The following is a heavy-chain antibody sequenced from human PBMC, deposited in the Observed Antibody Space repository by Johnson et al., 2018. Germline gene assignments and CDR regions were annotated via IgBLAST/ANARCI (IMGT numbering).Heavy chain of an antibody. J-gene: IGHJ6*02. D-gene: IGHD2-8*01. CDR2: IIPMFGPA. Sequence: VQLVETGAEVKKPGSSVKVSCKASGGMFSSPAISWVRQAPGQGLEWMGGIIPMFGPANYAQRFQDRLTITADKPTSTVYMELSSLRSEDTAIYYCAFCAHGFCYTGDFYGMDVWGQGTTVTVSS. CDR1: GGMFSSPA. CDR3: AFCAHGFCYTGDFYGMDV. V-gene: IGHV1-69*06.